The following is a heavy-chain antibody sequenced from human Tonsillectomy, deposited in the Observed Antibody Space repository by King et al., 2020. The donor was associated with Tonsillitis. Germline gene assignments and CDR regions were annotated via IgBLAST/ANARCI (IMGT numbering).Heavy chain of an antibody. J-gene: IGHJ4*02. CDR1: GFTFSSYA. CDR3: AKQYLDAP. D-gene: IGHD4-11*01. V-gene: IGHV3-23*04. Sequence: VQLVESGGGLVQPGGSLRLSCAASGFTFSSYAMNWVRQAPGKGLEWVSSISESGDITDYADSVRGRFTISRYNSRNTLYLQTNTLRAEDTAVYYCAKQYLDAPWGQGVLVTVSP. CDR2: ISESGDIT.